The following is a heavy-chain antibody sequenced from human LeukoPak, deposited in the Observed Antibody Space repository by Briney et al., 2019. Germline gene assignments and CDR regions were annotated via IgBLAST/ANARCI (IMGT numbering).Heavy chain of an antibody. CDR1: GFTFSSYS. CDR3: ARENFRGSYGFDY. J-gene: IGHJ4*02. Sequence: PGGSLRLSCAASGFTFSSYSMNWVREAPGKGLGWVSYISSSSSTIYYADSVKGRFTISRDNAKNSLYLQMNSLRDEDTAVYYCARENFRGSYGFDYWGQGTLVTVSS. D-gene: IGHD3-16*01. V-gene: IGHV3-48*02. CDR2: ISSSSSTI.